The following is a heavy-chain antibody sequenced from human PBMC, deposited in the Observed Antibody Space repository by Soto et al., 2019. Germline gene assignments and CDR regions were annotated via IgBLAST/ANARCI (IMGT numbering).Heavy chain of an antibody. V-gene: IGHV4-4*02. D-gene: IGHD3-3*01. Sequence: PSETLSLTCAVSSGSISSSNWWSWVRQPPGKGLEWIGEIYHSGSTNYNPSLKSRVTISVDKSKNQFSLKLSSVTAADTAVYYCARLFWSGYYTQYYFDYWGQGTLVTVSS. J-gene: IGHJ4*02. CDR3: ARLFWSGYYTQYYFDY. CDR2: IYHSGST. CDR1: SGSISSSNW.